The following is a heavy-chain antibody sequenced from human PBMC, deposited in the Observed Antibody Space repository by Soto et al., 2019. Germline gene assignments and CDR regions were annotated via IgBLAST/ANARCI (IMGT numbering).Heavy chain of an antibody. Sequence: QVQLQESGPGLVRPSETLSLTCTVSVGSISSYRWCWIRQPAGTGLEWIGRLNTYGNTHYNPSLKSRVTVSADTSRNPFFLTLRSVTAAYSAVYHCGRESGQTWDYEASWGQGTPVTVSS. CDR3: GRESGQTWDYEAS. CDR1: VGSISSYR. J-gene: IGHJ5*02. CDR2: LNTYGNT. V-gene: IGHV4-4*07. D-gene: IGHD1-7*01.